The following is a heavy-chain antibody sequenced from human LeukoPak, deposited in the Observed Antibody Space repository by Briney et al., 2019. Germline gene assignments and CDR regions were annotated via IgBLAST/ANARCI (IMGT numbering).Heavy chain of an antibody. D-gene: IGHD1-7*01. J-gene: IGHJ4*02. V-gene: IGHV4-31*03. CDR3: ARDNWNYFFDY. Sequence: SETLSLTCTVSGGSISSGGYSWSWIRQHPGKGLEWIGYIYYSGSTYYNPSLKSRVTISVDTSKNQFSLKLSSVPAADTAVYYCARDNWNYFFDYWGQGTLVTVSS. CDR1: GGSISSGGYS. CDR2: IYYSGST.